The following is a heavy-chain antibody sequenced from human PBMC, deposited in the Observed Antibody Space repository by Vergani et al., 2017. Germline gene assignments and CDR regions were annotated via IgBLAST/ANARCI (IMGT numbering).Heavy chain of an antibody. CDR1: GFTLSSHA. V-gene: IGHV3-33*01. D-gene: IGHD2-8*01. J-gene: IGHJ6*03. CDR2: IWYDGSKE. CDR3: ARSGYCTDGVCYMTYYYYMDV. Sequence: QVQLEESGGGVVQPGRSLRLSCAASGFTLSSHAMHWVRQAPGMGLEWVAFIWYDGSKEYYADSVKGRFTISRDNSKNTLYLQMNSLRDADTAVYYCARSGYCTDGVCYMTYYYYMDVWGKGTAVTVSS.